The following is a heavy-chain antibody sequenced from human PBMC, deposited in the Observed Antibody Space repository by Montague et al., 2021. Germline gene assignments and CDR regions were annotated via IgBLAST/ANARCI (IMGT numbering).Heavy chain of an antibody. J-gene: IGHJ4*02. CDR3: AHGIVVASAAYYFDH. CDR1: GFSLSTSGAG. Sequence: VKPTQTLTLTCTFSGFSLSTSGAGVGWIRQPPGKALERLALIYWDDDKRYSPSLKSRLTITKDTSKNQVVLTMTNMDPVDTATYYCAHGIVVASAAYYFDHWGQGTLVTVSS. CDR2: IYWDDDK. V-gene: IGHV2-5*02. D-gene: IGHD2-2*01.